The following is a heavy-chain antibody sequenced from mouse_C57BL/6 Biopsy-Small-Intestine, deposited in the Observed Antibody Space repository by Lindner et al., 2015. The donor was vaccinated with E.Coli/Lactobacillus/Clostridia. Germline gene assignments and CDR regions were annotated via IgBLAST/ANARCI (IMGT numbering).Heavy chain of an antibody. CDR1: GFTFSTFG. J-gene: IGHJ2*01. V-gene: IGHV5-6*01. CDR3: AREGNYYSSSLFDY. Sequence: VQLQESGGDLVKPGGSLQLSCAASGFTFSTFGMSWIRQTPDKRLEWVATISDRGTYTFYPDSVKGRFTISRDDAKNTLFLQMSSLKSEDTAMYYCAREGNYYSSSLFDYRGQGTTLTVSS. D-gene: IGHD1-1*01. CDR2: ISDRGTYT.